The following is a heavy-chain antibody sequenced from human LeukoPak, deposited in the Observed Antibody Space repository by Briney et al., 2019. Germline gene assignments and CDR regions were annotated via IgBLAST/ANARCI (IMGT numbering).Heavy chain of an antibody. J-gene: IGHJ3*02. CDR3: ARASIDIVATIDDAFDI. V-gene: IGHV7-4-1*02. Sequence: ASVKVSCKASGYTFTNYAMNWVRQAPGQGLEWMGWINTNTGNPTYAQGFTGRFVFSLDTSVSTAYLQISSLKAEDTAVYYCARASIDIVATIDDAFDIWGQGTMVTVSS. D-gene: IGHD5-12*01. CDR2: INTNTGNP. CDR1: GYTFTNYA.